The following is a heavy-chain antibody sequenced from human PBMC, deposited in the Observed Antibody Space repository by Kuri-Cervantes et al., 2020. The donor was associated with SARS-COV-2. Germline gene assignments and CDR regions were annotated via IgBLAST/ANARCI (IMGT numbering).Heavy chain of an antibody. CDR3: ARMGWYFDL. Sequence: GGSLRLSCAASGFTFSSYAMSWVRQGPGKRLEWVANIKQDGSEKYYVDSVKGRFTISRDNAKNSLYLQINSLRAEDTAVFYCARMGWYFDLWGRGTLVTVSS. CDR2: IKQDGSEK. V-gene: IGHV3-7*01. J-gene: IGHJ2*01. CDR1: GFTFSSYA.